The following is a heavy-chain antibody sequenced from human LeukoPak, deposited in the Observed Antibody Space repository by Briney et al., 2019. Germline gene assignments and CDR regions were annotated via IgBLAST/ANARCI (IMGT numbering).Heavy chain of an antibody. J-gene: IGHJ4*02. Sequence: GGSLRLSCAASGFTFHYSAMTWVRQAPEKGLEWVSTINTGDITFYANTVKGRFTISRDNSKNALLLQMNSLRAEDTAIYYCVKGGFTYYDDWGQGTLVTVSS. V-gene: IGHV3-23*01. D-gene: IGHD3-22*01. CDR2: INTGDIT. CDR1: GFTFHYSA. CDR3: VKGGFTYYDD.